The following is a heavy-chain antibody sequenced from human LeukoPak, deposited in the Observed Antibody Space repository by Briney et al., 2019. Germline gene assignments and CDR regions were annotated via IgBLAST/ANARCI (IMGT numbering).Heavy chain of an antibody. J-gene: IGHJ4*02. CDR2: IYTSGST. CDR1: GGSISSGSYY. D-gene: IGHD3-3*01. Sequence: SQTLSLTCTVSGGSISSGSYYWSWIRQPAGKGLEWIGRIYTSGSTNYNPSLKSRVTMSVDTSKNQFSLKLSSVTAADTAVYYCARTTDFYRNYFDYWGQGTLVTVSS. V-gene: IGHV4-61*02. CDR3: ARTTDFYRNYFDY.